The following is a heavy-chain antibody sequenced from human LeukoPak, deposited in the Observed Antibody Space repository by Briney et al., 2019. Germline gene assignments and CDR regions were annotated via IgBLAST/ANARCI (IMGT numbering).Heavy chain of an antibody. CDR1: GFTLGSPD. CDR2: VSSGFHA. J-gene: IGHJ4*02. V-gene: IGHV3-13*01. D-gene: IGHD5-18*01. CDR3: VREARGYHYTYFDY. Sequence: GGSLSLSCTASGFTLGSPDMPWFRQFPEQGLEWVAAVSSGFHAFFADSVQGRFTVSREDARNSLYLQMNSLRAGDTAVYYCVREARGYHYTYFDYWGQGTLVTVSS.